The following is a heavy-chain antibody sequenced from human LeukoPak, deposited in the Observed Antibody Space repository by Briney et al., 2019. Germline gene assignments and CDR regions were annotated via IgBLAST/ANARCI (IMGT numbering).Heavy chain of an antibody. D-gene: IGHD6-19*01. Sequence: SETLSLTCTVSGGSISSYYWSWIRQPPGKGLEWIGYIYDSGSTNYNPSLKSRVTISVDTSKNRFSLNLSSVTAADTAVYYCAGGSGWPHFDYWGQGALVTVSS. J-gene: IGHJ4*02. V-gene: IGHV4-59*01. CDR1: GGSISSYY. CDR2: IYDSGST. CDR3: AGGSGWPHFDY.